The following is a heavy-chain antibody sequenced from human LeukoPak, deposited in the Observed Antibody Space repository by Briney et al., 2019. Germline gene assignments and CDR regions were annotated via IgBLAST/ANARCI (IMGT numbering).Heavy chain of an antibody. Sequence: ASVKVSCKASGYTFTGYYMHWVRQAPGQGREWMGWINPNSGGTNYAQKFQGRVTMTRDTSISTAYMELSRLRSDDTAVYYCARVLVRGVPNFDYWGQGTLVTVSS. CDR1: GYTFTGYY. CDR2: INPNSGGT. J-gene: IGHJ4*02. V-gene: IGHV1-2*02. CDR3: ARVLVRGVPNFDY. D-gene: IGHD3-10*01.